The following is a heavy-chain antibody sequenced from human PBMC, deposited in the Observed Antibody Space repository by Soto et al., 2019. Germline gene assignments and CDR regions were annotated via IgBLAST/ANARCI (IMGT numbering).Heavy chain of an antibody. CDR1: SDSIAGENW. J-gene: IGHJ4*02. CDR2: IFHTGGT. CDR3: ARVFSSGSGGMYFDF. Sequence: QVQLQESGPGLVKPSETLSLTCTVSSDSIAGENWWSWVRQPPGMGLEWIGEIFHTGGTNYNPSLKSRVTMEVDKSKNQFSLKLISATAADTAVYYCARVFSSGSGGMYFDFWRQGTLVSVSS. V-gene: IGHV4-4*02. D-gene: IGHD6-25*01.